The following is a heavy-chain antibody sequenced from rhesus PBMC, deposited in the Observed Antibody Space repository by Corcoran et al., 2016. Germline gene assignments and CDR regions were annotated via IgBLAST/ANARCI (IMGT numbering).Heavy chain of an antibody. D-gene: IGHD4-29*01. CDR2: ISDTGGNT. CDR3: AKDHGGRYPED. CDR1: GFTFRTYG. Sequence: EVQLVETGGGLVKHGGSLKLSCTASGFTFRTYGINWVRQAPGKGLEWGSTISDTGGNTYYADSVKGRFTISRDNSKNILSLQMNSLRTEDTAVYFCAKDHGGRYPEDWGQGVLVTVSS. J-gene: IGHJ4*01. V-gene: IGHV3S5*01.